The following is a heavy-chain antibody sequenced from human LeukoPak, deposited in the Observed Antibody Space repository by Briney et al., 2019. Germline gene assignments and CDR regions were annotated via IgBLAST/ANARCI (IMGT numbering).Heavy chain of an antibody. CDR1: GGSISSGTYY. CDR2: IYTSGST. D-gene: IGHD5-18*01. V-gene: IGHV4-61*09. J-gene: IGHJ6*03. CDR3: ARERGRSYGSVPYYYYYMDV. Sequence: SQTLSLTCTVSGGSISSGTYYWSWIRQPAGKGLEWIGHIYTSGSTNYNPSLKSRVTISVDTSKNQFSLKLSSVTAADTAVYYCARERGRSYGSVPYYYYYMDVWGKGTTVTVSS.